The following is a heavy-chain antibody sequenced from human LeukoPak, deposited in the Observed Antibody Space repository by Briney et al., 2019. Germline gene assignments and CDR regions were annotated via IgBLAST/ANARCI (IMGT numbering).Heavy chain of an antibody. CDR2: ISYDGSNK. Sequence: GRSLRLSCAASGFTLSSYAMHWVRQAPGKGLEWVAVISYDGSNKYYADSVKGRFTISRDNSKNTLYLQMNSLRAEDTAVYYCARGDWINWGQGTLVTVSS. CDR3: ARGDWIN. CDR1: GFTLSSYA. J-gene: IGHJ4*02. D-gene: IGHD2-2*03. V-gene: IGHV3-30-3*01.